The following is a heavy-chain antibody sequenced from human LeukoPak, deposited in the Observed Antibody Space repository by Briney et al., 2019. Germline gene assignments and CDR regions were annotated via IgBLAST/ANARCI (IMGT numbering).Heavy chain of an antibody. Sequence: GGSLRLSCAASGFTFSSYAMSWVRQAPGKGLEWVAVISYDRSNKYYADSVKGRFTISRDNSKNTLYLQMNSLRAEDTAVYYCARGEMATTTAMFDYWGQGTLVTVSS. J-gene: IGHJ4*02. CDR2: ISYDRSNK. CDR3: ARGEMATTTAMFDY. D-gene: IGHD5-24*01. CDR1: GFTFSSYA. V-gene: IGHV3-30-3*01.